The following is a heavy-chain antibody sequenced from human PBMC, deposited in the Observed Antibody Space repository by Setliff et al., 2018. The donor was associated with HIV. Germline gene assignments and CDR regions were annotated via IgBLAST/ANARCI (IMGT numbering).Heavy chain of an antibody. V-gene: IGHV1-18*01. CDR3: ARAGAEVTSHFDW. CDR1: GGTFKNLA. D-gene: IGHD2-21*02. CDR2: ISASNGDT. Sequence: ASVKVPCKASGGTFKNLAITWVRQAPGQGLEWMGWISASNGDTNYEQKFQGRATMTTDTSTSTAYMALRSLRSDDTTVYYCARAGAEVTSHFDWWGQGTLVTVSS. J-gene: IGHJ4*02.